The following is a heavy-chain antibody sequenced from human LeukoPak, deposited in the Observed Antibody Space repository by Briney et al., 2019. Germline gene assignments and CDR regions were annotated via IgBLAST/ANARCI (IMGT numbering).Heavy chain of an antibody. J-gene: IGHJ4*02. CDR1: GFYFANYA. V-gene: IGHV3-23*01. CDR2: LTSSGAST. CDR3: GRDSRWAQPDY. Sequence: GGSLRLSCAASGFYFANYAMNWVRQAQGKGLEWVSGLTSSGASTYYADSVKGRFTISRDNSKNTVYLQINSLTAEDTAVYYCGRDSRWAQPDYWGQGTLVTVSS. D-gene: IGHD5-24*01.